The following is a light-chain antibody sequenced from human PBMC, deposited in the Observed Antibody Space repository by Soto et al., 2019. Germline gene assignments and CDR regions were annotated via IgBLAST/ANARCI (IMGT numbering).Light chain of an antibody. CDR3: QQYYSYPIT. CDR1: QDISTW. CDR2: TVS. Sequence: IQMTQCPSSVSASVGDRVTITCRASQDISTWLAWYQQKPGKAPKSLIYTVSTLQSGVPSRFSGSGSGTEFSLTISSLQPEDFATYYCQQYYSYPITFGQGTRLEIK. J-gene: IGKJ5*01. V-gene: IGKV1D-16*01.